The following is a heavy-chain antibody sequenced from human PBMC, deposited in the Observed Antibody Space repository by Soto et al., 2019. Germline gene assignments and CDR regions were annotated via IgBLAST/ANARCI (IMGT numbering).Heavy chain of an antibody. D-gene: IGHD2-2*01. Sequence: ASVKVSCKASGYTFTSYDINWVRQATGQGLEWMGWMNPNSGNTGYAQKFQGRVTMTRNTSISTAYMELSSLRSEDTAVYYCARGARDIVVVPPRYYMDVWGKGTTVTVSS. CDR1: GYTFTSYD. J-gene: IGHJ6*03. CDR3: ARGARDIVVVPPRYYMDV. V-gene: IGHV1-8*01. CDR2: MNPNSGNT.